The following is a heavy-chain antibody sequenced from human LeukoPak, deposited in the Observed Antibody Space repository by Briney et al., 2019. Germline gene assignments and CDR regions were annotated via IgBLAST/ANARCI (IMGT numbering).Heavy chain of an antibody. J-gene: IGHJ6*02. Sequence: SETLSLTCSVSGGSLSTYYWTWTRQPPGKGLEWIGFIHQSGSTEYNPSLKSRVPMSLDTSRNQFSLKMSTVTAADTAVYYCSREQYTSGGSGWFGMDVWGQGTTVTVSS. CDR3: SREQYTSGGSGWFGMDV. CDR2: IHQSGST. CDR1: GGSLSTYY. D-gene: IGHD6-19*01. V-gene: IGHV4-59*12.